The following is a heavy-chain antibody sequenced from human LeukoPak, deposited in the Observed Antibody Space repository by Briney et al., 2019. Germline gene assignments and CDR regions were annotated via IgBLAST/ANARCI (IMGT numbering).Heavy chain of an antibody. CDR2: IIPIFGTA. D-gene: IGHD3-22*01. Sequence: GASVKVSCKASGGTFSSYAISWVRQAPGQGLERMGGIIPIFGTANYAQKFQGRVTITTDESTSTACMELSSLRSEDTAVYYCARETYYYDSSGYTDAFDIWGQGTMVTVSS. J-gene: IGHJ3*02. CDR3: ARETYYYDSSGYTDAFDI. V-gene: IGHV1-69*05. CDR1: GGTFSSYA.